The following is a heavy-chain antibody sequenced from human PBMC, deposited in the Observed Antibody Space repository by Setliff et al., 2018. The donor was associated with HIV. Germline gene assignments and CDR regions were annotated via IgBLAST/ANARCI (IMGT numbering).Heavy chain of an antibody. CDR1: GYTFTSYG. CDR2: IRAYNGNT. CDR3: ASDFYDSSGYYGRARASYY. J-gene: IGHJ4*02. Sequence: GASVKVSCKASGYTFTSYGISWVRQAPGQGLEWMGWIRAYNGNTNYAQKLQGRVTMTTNPSTSTAYMELRSLRSDDTAVDYCASDFYDSSGYYGRARASYYWGQGTLVTVSS. D-gene: IGHD3-22*01. V-gene: IGHV1-18*01.